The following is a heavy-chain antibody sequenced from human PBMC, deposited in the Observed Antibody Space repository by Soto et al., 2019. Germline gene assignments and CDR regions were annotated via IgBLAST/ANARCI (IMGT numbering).Heavy chain of an antibody. CDR2: INPLSGGT. CDR1: GYIFTGYY. D-gene: IGHD4-17*01. V-gene: IGHV1-2*04. Sequence: QVQLVKSGAEVKKPGASVKVSCTASGYIFTGYYMHWVRQAPGQGLEWMGWINPLSGGTNYAQKFQGWVTMTRDTSISTAYMELSRLRSDDTAVYYCARSYGDYDDFDYWGQGTLVTVSS. J-gene: IGHJ4*02. CDR3: ARSYGDYDDFDY.